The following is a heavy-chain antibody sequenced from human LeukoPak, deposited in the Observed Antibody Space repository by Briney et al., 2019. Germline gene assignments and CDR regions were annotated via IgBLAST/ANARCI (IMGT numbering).Heavy chain of an antibody. CDR2: INPKSGGT. J-gene: IGHJ6*03. CDR3: ARGPVYYHYYYMDV. Sequence: ASVKVSCKASGYTFTGYYMHWVRQAPGQGLEWMGWINPKSGGTNYAQKFQGRVTMTRDTSISTAYMELSRLRSDDTAVYYCARGPVYYHYYYMDVWGKGTTVTVSS. V-gene: IGHV1-2*02. CDR1: GYTFTGYY.